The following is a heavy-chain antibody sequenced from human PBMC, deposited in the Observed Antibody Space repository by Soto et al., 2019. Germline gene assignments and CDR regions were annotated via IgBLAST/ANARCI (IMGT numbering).Heavy chain of an antibody. Sequence: PGGSLRLSCAASGFTLSDHWMAWVRQGPGKGLEWVANIKPDGGERYYVDSVKGRFTISRDNSKNSVYLQMGSLRVEDTALYYFDAFDIWGQGTMVTVSS. V-gene: IGHV3-7*01. CDR1: GFTLSDHW. CDR3: DAFDI. J-gene: IGHJ3*02. CDR2: IKPDGGER.